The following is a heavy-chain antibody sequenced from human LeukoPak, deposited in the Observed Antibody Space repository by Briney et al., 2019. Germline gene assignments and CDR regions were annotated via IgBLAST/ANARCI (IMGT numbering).Heavy chain of an antibody. CDR3: AIQDNGSPYCSGGSCYSDAFDI. Sequence: ASVKFSCKASGYTFTSYDINWVGQATGQGLEWRGWMNPNSGNPGYAQKFQGRVTMARNTSISTAYMVRSSLACEDTAVYYCAIQDNGSPYCSGGSCYSDAFDIWGQGTMVTVSS. J-gene: IGHJ3*02. V-gene: IGHV1-8*01. D-gene: IGHD2-15*01. CDR2: MNPNSGNP. CDR1: GYTFTSYD.